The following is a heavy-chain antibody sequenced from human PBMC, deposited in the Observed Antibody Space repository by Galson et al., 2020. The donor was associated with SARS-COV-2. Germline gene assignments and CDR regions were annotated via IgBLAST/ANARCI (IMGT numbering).Heavy chain of an antibody. D-gene: IGHD3-3*01. V-gene: IGHV1-18*01. CDR3: ARWFGVVIIPHYYYYMDV. Sequence: ASVKVSCKASGYTFTSYGINWVRQAPGQGLEWMGWISAYNGNTNYAQKLQGRVTMTTDTSTSTAYMELRSLRSDDTAVYYCARWFGVVIIPHYYYYMDVWGKGTTFTVSS. J-gene: IGHJ6*03. CDR2: ISAYNGNT. CDR1: GYTFTSYG.